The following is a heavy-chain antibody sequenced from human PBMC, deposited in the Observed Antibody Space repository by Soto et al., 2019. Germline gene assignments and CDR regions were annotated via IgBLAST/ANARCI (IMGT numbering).Heavy chain of an antibody. CDR3: ARATYSGSYYLVN. CDR1: GGSISSGGYY. CDR2: IYYSGST. J-gene: IGHJ4*02. D-gene: IGHD1-26*01. V-gene: IGHV4-31*03. Sequence: SETLSLTCTVSGGSISSGGYYWSWIRQHPGKGLEWIGYIYYSGSTYYNPSLKSRVTISVDTSKNQFSLKLSSVTAADTAVYYCARATYSGSYYLVNWGQGTLVTVSS.